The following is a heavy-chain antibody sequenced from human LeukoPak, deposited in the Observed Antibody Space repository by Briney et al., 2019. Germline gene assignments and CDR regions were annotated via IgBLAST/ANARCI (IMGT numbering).Heavy chain of an antibody. J-gene: IGHJ4*02. V-gene: IGHV4-30-2*01. D-gene: IGHD1-26*01. CDR2: IYHSGST. CDR1: GGSISSGGYY. CDR3: ARDFSGSGSDY. Sequence: SQTLSLTCTVSGGSISSGGYYWSWIRQPPGKGLEWIGYIYHSGSTYYNPSLKSRVTISLDRSKNQFSLKLSSVTAADTAFYYCARDFSGSGSDYWGQGTLVTVSS.